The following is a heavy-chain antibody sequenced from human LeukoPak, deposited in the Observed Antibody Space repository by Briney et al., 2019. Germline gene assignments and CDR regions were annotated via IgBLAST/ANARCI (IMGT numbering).Heavy chain of an antibody. Sequence: GGSLRLSCAASGFTFSTYAMSWVRQAPGKGLEWVSAISGSGGSTYYADSVRGRFTISRDNAKNTLYLQMNSLRAEDTAVYYCARDRAYSFDYWGQGTLVTVSS. J-gene: IGHJ4*02. CDR1: GFTFSTYA. D-gene: IGHD5-18*01. CDR2: ISGSGGST. V-gene: IGHV3-23*01. CDR3: ARDRAYSFDY.